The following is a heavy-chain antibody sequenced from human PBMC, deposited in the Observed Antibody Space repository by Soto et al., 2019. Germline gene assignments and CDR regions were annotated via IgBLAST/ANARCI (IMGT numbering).Heavy chain of an antibody. CDR3: ARQPNSSGWPRGRELDY. CDR1: GYTFTSYG. V-gene: IGHV1-18*04. Sequence: GASVKVSCKASGYTFTSYGISWVRQAPGQGFEWMGRISADNGNTNSAQKFQGRVSMTRDTSTSTAYMELRSLRSDDTAVYYCARQPNSSGWPRGRELDYWGQGTLVTVSS. J-gene: IGHJ4*02. D-gene: IGHD6-19*01. CDR2: ISADNGNT.